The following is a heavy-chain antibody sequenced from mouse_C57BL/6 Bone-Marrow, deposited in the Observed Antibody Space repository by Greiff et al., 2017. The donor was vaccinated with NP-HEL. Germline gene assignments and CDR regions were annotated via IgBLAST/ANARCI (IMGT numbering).Heavy chain of an antibody. D-gene: IGHD2-5*01. V-gene: IGHV1-7*01. CDR1: GYTFTSYW. CDR2: INPSSGYT. Sequence: QVQLQQSGAELAKPGASVKLSCKASGYTFTSYWMHWVKQRPGPGLEWIGFINPSSGYTKYNQKFKDKATLTADKYSSTAYMQLHSLTYEDSAVYYCARRAYYSNYVGWYFDVWGTGTTVTVSS. J-gene: IGHJ1*03. CDR3: ARRAYYSNYVGWYFDV.